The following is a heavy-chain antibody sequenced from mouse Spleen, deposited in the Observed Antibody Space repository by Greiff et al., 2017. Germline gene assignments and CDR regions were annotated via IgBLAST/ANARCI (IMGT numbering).Heavy chain of an antibody. D-gene: IGHD2-14*01. J-gene: IGHJ4*01. V-gene: IGHV5-16*01. CDR3: ARDRYDGFYAMDY. CDR1: GFTFSDYY. Sequence: EVQLVESEGGLVQPGSSMKLSCTASGFTFSDYYMAWVRQVPEKGLEWVANINYDGSSTYYLDSLKSRFIISRDNAKNILYLQMSSLKSEDTATYYCARDRYDGFYAMDYWGQGTSVTVSS. CDR2: INYDGSST.